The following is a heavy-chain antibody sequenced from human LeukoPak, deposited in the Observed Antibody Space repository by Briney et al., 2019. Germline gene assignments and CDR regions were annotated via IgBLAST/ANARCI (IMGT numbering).Heavy chain of an antibody. Sequence: PSQTLSLTCTVSGGSISSYYWSWIRQPPGKGLEWIGYIYYSGSTNYNPSLKSRVTISVDTSKNQFSLKLSSVTAADTAVYYCAREEEDGYNEHWGQGTLVTVSS. D-gene: IGHD5-24*01. CDR1: GGSISSYY. V-gene: IGHV4-59*01. CDR3: AREEEDGYNEH. CDR2: IYYSGST. J-gene: IGHJ1*01.